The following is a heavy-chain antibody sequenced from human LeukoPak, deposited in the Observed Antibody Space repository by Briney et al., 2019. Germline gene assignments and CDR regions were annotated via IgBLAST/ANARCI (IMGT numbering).Heavy chain of an antibody. CDR3: TKESGDDGDFDY. Sequence: GGSLRLSCAASGLSFSSYTMTWVRQAPGKGLEWVAAISGSGSSTAYADSVKGRLNISRDNFKNMLYLQVNSLRAEDTAIYYCTKESGDDGDFDYWGRGTLVVVSS. V-gene: IGHV3-23*01. J-gene: IGHJ4*02. CDR2: ISGSGSST. CDR1: GLSFSSYT. D-gene: IGHD4-17*01.